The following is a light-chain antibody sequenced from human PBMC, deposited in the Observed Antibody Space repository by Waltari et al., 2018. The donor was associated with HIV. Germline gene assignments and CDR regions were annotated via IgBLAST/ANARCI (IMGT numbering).Light chain of an antibody. CDR3: QQYYSTPLT. CDR1: QSVLYSSNNENY. J-gene: IGKJ4*01. Sequence: DIVMTQSPDSLAVSLGERATINCKSSQSVLYSSNNENYLAWYQQKPRQPPKLLIYWASTRESGVPDRFSGGGSGTDFTLTISSLQAEDVAVYYCQQYYSTPLTFGGGTKVEIK. CDR2: WAS. V-gene: IGKV4-1*01.